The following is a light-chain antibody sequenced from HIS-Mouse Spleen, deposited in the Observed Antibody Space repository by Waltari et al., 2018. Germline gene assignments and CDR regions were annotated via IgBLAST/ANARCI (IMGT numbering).Light chain of an antibody. CDR3: CSYACSSTWV. CDR2: EGS. V-gene: IGLV2-23*01. Sequence: QSALTQPASVSGSPGQSITISCTGTSSDVGSYNLVSWYQQHPGKAPKLMIYEGSKRPSGVANRFAGSKSGNTASLTISGLQAEDEADYYCCSYACSSTWVFGGETKLTVL. J-gene: IGLJ3*02. CDR1: SSDVGSYNL.